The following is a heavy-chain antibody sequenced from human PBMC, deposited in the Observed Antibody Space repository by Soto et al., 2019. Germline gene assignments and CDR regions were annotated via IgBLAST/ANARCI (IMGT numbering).Heavy chain of an antibody. D-gene: IGHD6-13*01. J-gene: IGHJ4*02. CDR3: ARAAGYSSSWSDY. CDR2: ISTYNGNT. CDR1: GYTFSRYG. Sequence: ASVKGAWKGSGYTFSRYGVSWGRQAPGQGLEWMGWISTYNGNTNYAQNFQGRFTVTTDTSTSTVYMELRSLRSDDTAVYYCARAAGYSSSWSDYWGQGTLVTVSS. V-gene: IGHV1-18*01.